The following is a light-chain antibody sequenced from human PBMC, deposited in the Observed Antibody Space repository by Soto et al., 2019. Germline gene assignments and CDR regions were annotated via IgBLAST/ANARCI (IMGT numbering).Light chain of an antibody. CDR2: GAS. J-gene: IGKJ4*01. Sequence: EIVLTQSPGTLSLSPGERATLSCRASQSVSSSYLAWYQQQPGQAPRLLIYGASSRATGIPDRFSGSGSGTDFTLTISRLEPEDFAVYYCQQYGSSRRLTFGGGTKVAIK. CDR3: QQYGSSRRLT. V-gene: IGKV3-20*01. CDR1: QSVSSSY.